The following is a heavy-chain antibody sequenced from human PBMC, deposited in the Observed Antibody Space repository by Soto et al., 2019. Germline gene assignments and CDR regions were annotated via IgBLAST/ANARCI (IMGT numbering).Heavy chain of an antibody. CDR3: AKDKTSEKGATIPIAAAGTRSSGFDY. V-gene: IGHV3-23*01. CDR1: GFTFSSYA. Sequence: GGSLRLSCAASGFTFSSYAMSWVRQAPGKGLEWVSAISGSGGSTYYADSVKGRFTISRDNSKNTLYLQMNSLRAEDTAVYYCAKDKTSEKGATIPIAAAGTRSSGFDYWGQGTLVTVSS. CDR2: ISGSGGST. D-gene: IGHD6-13*01. J-gene: IGHJ4*02.